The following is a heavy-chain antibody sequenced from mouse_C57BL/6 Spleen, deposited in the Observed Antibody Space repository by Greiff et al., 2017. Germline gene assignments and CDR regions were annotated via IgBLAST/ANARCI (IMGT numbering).Heavy chain of an antibody. CDR1: GFNIKNTY. J-gene: IGHJ4*01. Sequence: DVQLVESVAELVRPGASVKLSCTASGFNIKNTYMHWVKQRPEQGLEWIGRIDPANGNTKYAPKFQGKATITADTSSNTAYLQLSSLTSEDTAIYYWARAGDYDDYAMDYWGQGTSVTVSS. CDR2: IDPANGNT. V-gene: IGHV14-3*01. CDR3: ARAGDYDDYAMDY. D-gene: IGHD2-4*01.